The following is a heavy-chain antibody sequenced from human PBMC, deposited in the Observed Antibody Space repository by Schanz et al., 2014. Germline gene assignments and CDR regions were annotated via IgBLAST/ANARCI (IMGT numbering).Heavy chain of an antibody. D-gene: IGHD2-21*01. CDR3: ARDRLECGAECYSVEVFEI. J-gene: IGHJ4*02. V-gene: IGHV1-69*04. CDR2: IIPIHGIV. CDR1: GGTFSTYP. Sequence: QVQLVQSGAEVKKPGSSMKVSCKASGGTFSTYPINWLRQAPGQGLEWMGRIIPIHGIVNYAQRFQDRVRITADKSTSTAYMELSSLRPEDTAVYYCARDRLECGAECYSVEVFEIWGQGTLVIVSS.